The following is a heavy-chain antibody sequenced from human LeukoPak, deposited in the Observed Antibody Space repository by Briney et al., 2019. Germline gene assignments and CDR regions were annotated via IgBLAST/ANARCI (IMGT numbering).Heavy chain of an antibody. CDR2: INPSGGST. Sequence: ASVKVSCKASGYTFTSYYMHWVRQAPGQGLEWMGIINPSGGSTSYAQKFQGRVTMTRDMSTSTVYMELGSLRSEDTAVYYCARGFEMATITPYFDYWGQGTLVTVSS. CDR3: ARGFEMATITPYFDY. J-gene: IGHJ4*02. V-gene: IGHV1-46*01. D-gene: IGHD5-24*01. CDR1: GYTFTSYY.